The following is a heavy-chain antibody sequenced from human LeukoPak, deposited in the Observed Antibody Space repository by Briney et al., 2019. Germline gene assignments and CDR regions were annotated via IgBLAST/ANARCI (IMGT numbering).Heavy chain of an antibody. D-gene: IGHD3-16*01. CDR1: GYTFTGYY. V-gene: IGHV1-2*02. Sequence: ASVKVSCKASGYTFTGYYMHWVRQAPGQGLEWMGWINPKNGGTNYVQKFQGRVTMTRDTSISTAYMELSSLRSDDTAFYYCARVFGRQLPDYWGQGTLVTVSS. CDR3: ARVFGRQLPDY. CDR2: INPKNGGT. J-gene: IGHJ4*02.